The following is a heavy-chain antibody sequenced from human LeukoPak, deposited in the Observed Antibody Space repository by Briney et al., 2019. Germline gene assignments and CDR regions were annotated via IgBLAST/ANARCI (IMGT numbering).Heavy chain of an antibody. V-gene: IGHV3-21*01. D-gene: IGHD3-9*01. CDR3: ARESPPGS. CDR2: ISSSSTYI. Sequence: GGSLRLSCAASGFAVSTNYMSWVRQAPGKGLEWVSSISSSSTYIYYADSVKGRFTISRDNAKNSLYLQMNSLRAEDTAVYYCARESPPGSWGQGTLVTVSS. J-gene: IGHJ5*02. CDR1: GFAVSTNY.